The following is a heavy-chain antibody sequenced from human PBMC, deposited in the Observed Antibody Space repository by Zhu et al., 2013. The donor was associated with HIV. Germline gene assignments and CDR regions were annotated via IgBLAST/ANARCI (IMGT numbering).Heavy chain of an antibody. V-gene: IGHV1-8*01. CDR1: GDTFTNYD. CDR2: MNPNSSNT. CDR3: ATAPIRILGVAGPYYFDP. D-gene: IGHD6-19*01. J-gene: IGHJ4*02. Sequence: QVQLVQSGAEVRKPGASVRVSCKTSGDTFTNYDINWVRQAPGQGLEWMGWMNPNSSNTGYAPKFRGRVSMTRNTSINTAYLDLTSLKSEDTAIYYCATAPIRILGVAGPYYFDPWGQGPWSPSPQ.